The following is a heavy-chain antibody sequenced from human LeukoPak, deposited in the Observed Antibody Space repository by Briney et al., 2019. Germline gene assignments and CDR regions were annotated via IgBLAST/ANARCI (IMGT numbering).Heavy chain of an antibody. V-gene: IGHV4-34*01. J-gene: IGHJ4*02. CDR1: GGSISGYY. CDR3: AREYYYGSGSLLY. D-gene: IGHD3-10*01. Sequence: SETLSLTCAVYGGSISGYYWSWIRQPPGKGLEWIGEINHSGSTNYNPSLKSRVTISVDTSKNQFSLKLSSVTAADTAVYYCAREYYYGSGSLLYWGQGTLVTVSS. CDR2: INHSGST.